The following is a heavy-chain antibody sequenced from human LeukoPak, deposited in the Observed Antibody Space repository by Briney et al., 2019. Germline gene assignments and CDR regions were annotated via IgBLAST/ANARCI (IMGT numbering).Heavy chain of an antibody. J-gene: IGHJ3*02. D-gene: IGHD3-3*01. V-gene: IGHV3-48*04. Sequence: GGSLRLSCAASGFTFSSYSMNWVRQAPGKGLEWVSYISSSSSTIYYADSVKGRFTISRDNAKNSLYLQMNSLRAEDTAVYYCARASPGSYDFWSGPIGDALDIWGQGTMVTVSS. CDR3: ARASPGSYDFWSGPIGDALDI. CDR2: ISSSSSTI. CDR1: GFTFSSYS.